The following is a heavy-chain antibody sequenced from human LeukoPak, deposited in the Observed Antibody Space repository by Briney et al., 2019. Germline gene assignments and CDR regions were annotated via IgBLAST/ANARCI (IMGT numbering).Heavy chain of an antibody. CDR3: ARERDSSFSGGEGFDY. J-gene: IGHJ4*02. CDR1: GFTFSSYG. Sequence: PGGSLRLSCAASGFTFSSYGMHWVRQAPGKGLEWVAFIRYDGSNKYYADSVKGRFAISRDNSKNTLYLQMNSLRAEDTAVYYCARERDSSFSGGEGFDYWGQGTLVTVSS. D-gene: IGHD6-13*01. V-gene: IGHV3-30*02. CDR2: IRYDGSNK.